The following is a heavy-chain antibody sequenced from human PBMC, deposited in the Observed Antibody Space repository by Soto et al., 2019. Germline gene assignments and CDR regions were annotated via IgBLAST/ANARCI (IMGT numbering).Heavy chain of an antibody. CDR2: ISGSGGST. D-gene: IGHD3-3*01. CDR1: GFTFSSYA. J-gene: IGHJ5*02. CDR3: ARDYDFWSGYYPPPPNNWFDP. Sequence: GGSLRLSCAASGFTFSSYAMSWVRQAPGKGLEWVSAISGSGGSTYYADSVKGRFTISRDNSKNTLYLQMNSLRAEDTAVYYCARDYDFWSGYYPPPPNNWFDPWGQGTLVTVSS. V-gene: IGHV3-23*01.